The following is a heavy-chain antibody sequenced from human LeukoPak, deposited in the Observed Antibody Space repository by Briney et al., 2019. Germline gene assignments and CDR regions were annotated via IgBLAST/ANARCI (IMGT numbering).Heavy chain of an antibody. CDR3: ARYCSGGNCYSPTSYFDY. CDR1: GGSISSYY. V-gene: IGHV4-59*01. J-gene: IGHJ4*02. CDR2: IYYSGST. D-gene: IGHD2-15*01. Sequence: SETLSLTCTVSGGSISSYYWSWIRQAPGKGLEGIGYIYYSGSTNYNPSLKSRVTISVDTSKNQFSLKVRSVTAADTAVYYCARYCSGGNCYSPTSYFDYWGQGTLVTVSS.